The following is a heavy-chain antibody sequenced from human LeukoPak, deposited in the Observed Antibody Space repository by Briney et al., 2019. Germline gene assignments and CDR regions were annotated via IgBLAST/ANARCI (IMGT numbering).Heavy chain of an antibody. V-gene: IGHV3-21*01. Sequence: GGSLRLSCAASGFTFSSYSMNWVRQAPGKGLEWVSSISSSSSYIYYADSVKGRFTISRDNAKNSLYLQMDSLRAEDTAVYYCARSKTLGGLFDYWGQGTLVTVSS. CDR3: ARSKTLGGLFDY. CDR2: ISSSSSYI. CDR1: GFTFSSYS. J-gene: IGHJ4*02. D-gene: IGHD3-10*01.